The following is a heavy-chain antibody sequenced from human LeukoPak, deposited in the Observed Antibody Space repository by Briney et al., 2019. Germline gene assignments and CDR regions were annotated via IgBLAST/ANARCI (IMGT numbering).Heavy chain of an antibody. CDR1: GFTFDDFG. Sequence: GGSLRLSCAASGFTFDDFGMHWVRHAPGKGLEWVSGISWNSGSIDYADSVKGRFTISRDNAKNSLYLQMHSLRPEDTALYYCAKDRAYYDSQDAFDVWGQGTMVTVSS. V-gene: IGHV3-9*01. CDR3: AKDRAYYDSQDAFDV. J-gene: IGHJ3*01. D-gene: IGHD3-22*01. CDR2: ISWNSGSI.